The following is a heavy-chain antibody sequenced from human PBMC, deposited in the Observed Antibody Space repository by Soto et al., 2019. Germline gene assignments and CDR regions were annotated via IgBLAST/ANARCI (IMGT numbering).Heavy chain of an antibody. CDR1: GFTFSNYA. Sequence: ELQLLESGGGLVQPGGSLTLSCAASGFTFSNYAMSWVRQAPGKGLEWVSAISGSGGSAYYADSVKDRFTISRDNSKDTLYLHMNSLRAEDTAIYYCAKEWDIVVAPVVFPGDWGQGTLVTVSS. D-gene: IGHD2-2*01. J-gene: IGHJ4*02. CDR3: AKEWDIVVAPVVFPGD. V-gene: IGHV3-23*01. CDR2: ISGSGGSA.